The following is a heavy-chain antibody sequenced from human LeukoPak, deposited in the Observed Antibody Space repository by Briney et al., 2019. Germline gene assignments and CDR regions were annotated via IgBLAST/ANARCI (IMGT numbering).Heavy chain of an antibody. CDR3: ARDRSSYGDYPLDY. CDR1: GGPISSYY. CDR2: IYSSGSP. D-gene: IGHD4-17*01. V-gene: IGHV4-4*07. Sequence: KPSETLSLTCTVSGGPISSYYWSWLRQPAGKGLEWIGRIYSSGSPNDNPSLKSRVTMLVDPSKNQFSLKLRSVSAADTALYYCARDRSSYGDYPLDYWGQGTLVTVSS. J-gene: IGHJ4*02.